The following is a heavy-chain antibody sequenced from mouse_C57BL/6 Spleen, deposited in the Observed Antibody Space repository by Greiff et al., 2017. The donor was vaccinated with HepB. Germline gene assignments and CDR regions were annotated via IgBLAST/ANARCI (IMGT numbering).Heavy chain of an antibody. V-gene: IGHV1-81*01. Sequence: QVHVKQSGAELARPGASVKLSCKASGYTFTSYGISWVKQRTGQGLEWIGEIYPRSGNTYYNEKFKGKATLTADKSSSTAYMELRSLTSEDSAVYFCARRETGAWFAYWGQGTLVTVSA. CDR3: ARRETGAWFAY. CDR1: GYTFTSYG. J-gene: IGHJ3*01. D-gene: IGHD4-1*01. CDR2: IYPRSGNT.